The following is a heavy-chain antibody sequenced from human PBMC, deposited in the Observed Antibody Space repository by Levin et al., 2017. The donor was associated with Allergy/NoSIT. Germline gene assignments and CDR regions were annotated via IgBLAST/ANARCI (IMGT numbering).Heavy chain of an antibody. J-gene: IGHJ2*01. CDR1: GFTFSSYA. V-gene: IGHV3-23*01. CDR2: ISGSGGST. D-gene: IGHD1-26*01. CDR3: AKLEWEPHWYFDL. Sequence: GESLKISCAASGFTFSSYAMSWVRQAPGKGLEWVSAISGSGGSTYYADSVKGRFTISRDNSKNTLYLQMNSLRAEDTAVYYCAKLEWEPHWYFDLWGRGTLVTVSS.